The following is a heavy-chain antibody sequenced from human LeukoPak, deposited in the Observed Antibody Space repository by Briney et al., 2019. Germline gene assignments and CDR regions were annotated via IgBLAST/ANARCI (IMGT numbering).Heavy chain of an antibody. Sequence: ASVKVSCKASGYTFTSYGISWVRQAPGQGLEWMGWISAYNGNTNYAQKLQGRVTMTTDTPTRTAYVELRSLRSDDTAVYYCVVGGYSYFDYRGQGTLVTVSS. J-gene: IGHJ4*02. CDR3: VVGGYSYFDY. CDR1: GYTFTSYG. CDR2: ISAYNGNT. V-gene: IGHV1-18*01. D-gene: IGHD3-22*01.